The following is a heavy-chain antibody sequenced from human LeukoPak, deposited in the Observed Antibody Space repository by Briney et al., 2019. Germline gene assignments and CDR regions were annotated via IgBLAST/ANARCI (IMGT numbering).Heavy chain of an antibody. V-gene: IGHV3-23*01. Sequence: TGGSLRLSCAASGFSVSDNGMSWVRRAPGKGLEWVSGIVGGDGGTYYADSVKGRFIISRDNSKNTLYVQMNSLRAEDTAVYYCARGALYYMDVWGKGTTVTISS. CDR1: GFSVSDNG. CDR2: IVGGDGGT. CDR3: ARGALYYMDV. J-gene: IGHJ6*03.